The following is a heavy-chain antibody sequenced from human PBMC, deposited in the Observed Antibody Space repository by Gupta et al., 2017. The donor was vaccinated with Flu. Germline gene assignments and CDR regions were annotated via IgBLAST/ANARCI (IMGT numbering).Heavy chain of an antibody. D-gene: IGHD3-10*01. CDR3: VSELASTGMLGY. Sequence: QEQVVQSGAEVKKPGASVKVSCEASGYTFTNHYMHGVRQAPGQGLEWMGVISPSGDNTRYAQKFQGRVTVTRDTSTSTVYMELNSLGSEDTAVYYCVSELASTGMLGYWGQGTLVTVSS. CDR2: ISPSGDNT. V-gene: IGHV1-46*01. CDR1: GYTFTNHY. J-gene: IGHJ4*02.